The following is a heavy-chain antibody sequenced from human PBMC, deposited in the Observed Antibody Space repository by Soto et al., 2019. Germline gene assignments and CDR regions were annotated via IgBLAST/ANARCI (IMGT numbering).Heavy chain of an antibody. CDR3: AKAPTPPHEYYDRVYCDY. D-gene: IGHD3-22*01. CDR2: ISGSGGST. V-gene: IGHV3-23*01. J-gene: IGHJ4*02. CDR1: GFTFSSYA. Sequence: EVQLLESGGGLVQPGGSLRLSCAASGFTFSSYAMSWVRQAPGKGLEWVSAISGSGGSTYYADSVKGRVTISRDNSKNTLYLQMNSRRADDTAVYYCAKAPTPPHEYYDRVYCDYWGQGTMVTVSS.